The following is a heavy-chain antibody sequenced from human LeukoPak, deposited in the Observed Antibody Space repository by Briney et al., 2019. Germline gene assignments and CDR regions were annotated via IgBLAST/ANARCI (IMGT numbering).Heavy chain of an antibody. CDR3: ARDPGSGYVNNWFDP. CDR2: ISGSSSYI. V-gene: IGHV3-21*01. Sequence: PGGSLRLSCAASGFTFSSYSMNWVRQAPGKGLEWVSSISGSSSYIYYAGSVKGRFTISRDNAKNSLYLQMYSLRAEDTAAYYCARDPGSGYVNNWFDPWGQGTLVTVSS. D-gene: IGHD3-22*01. J-gene: IGHJ5*02. CDR1: GFTFSSYS.